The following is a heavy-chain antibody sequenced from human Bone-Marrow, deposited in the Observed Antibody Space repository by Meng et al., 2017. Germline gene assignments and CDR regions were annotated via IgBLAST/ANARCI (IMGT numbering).Heavy chain of an antibody. J-gene: IGHJ1*01. CDR2: INDAGSET. Sequence: GESLKISCAASGFTFINYWIHWFRQAPGKGLVWVARINDAGSETKYEDSVKGQFTLSRYNAKSTVYLQMNSLRVEDTAVYYCSRSAFCGGDGCHHAWSDPGKYFQHWGQGSLVTVSS. D-gene: IGHD2-21*02. CDR1: GFTFINYW. CDR3: SRSAFCGGDGCHHAWSDPGKYFQH. V-gene: IGHV3-74*03.